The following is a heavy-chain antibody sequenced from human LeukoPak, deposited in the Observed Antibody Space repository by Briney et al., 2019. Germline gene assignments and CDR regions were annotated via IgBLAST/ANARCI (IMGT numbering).Heavy chain of an antibody. V-gene: IGHV3-23*01. CDR3: AEADCRSINCYVKDF. J-gene: IGHJ6*03. D-gene: IGHD2-2*01. CDR1: GFTFNNYA. CDR2: ISDSDGST. Sequence: GGSLRLSCVASGFTFNNYAMNWVRQAAGKGLEWDSAISDSDGSTKYADSVKGRFTISTDKSKNTLYLQMNSLRAEDTAVYHCAEADCRSINCYVKDFWGKGTTVTVSS.